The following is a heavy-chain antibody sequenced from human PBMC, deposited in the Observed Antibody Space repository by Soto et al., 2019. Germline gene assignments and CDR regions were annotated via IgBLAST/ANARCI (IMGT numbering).Heavy chain of an antibody. CDR3: ARATWSYGDYLGFDY. CDR1: GGSITGYY. V-gene: IGHV4-59*01. D-gene: IGHD4-17*01. CDR2: IYYSGST. J-gene: IGHJ4*02. Sequence: QVQLQESGPGLVKPSETLSLTCAVSGGSITGYYWSWIRQPPGKGLEWIGYIYYSGSTNYDPSLKSRVTISVDPSKNQFSLKLSSVTAADTAVYYCARATWSYGDYLGFDYWGQGTVFTVSS.